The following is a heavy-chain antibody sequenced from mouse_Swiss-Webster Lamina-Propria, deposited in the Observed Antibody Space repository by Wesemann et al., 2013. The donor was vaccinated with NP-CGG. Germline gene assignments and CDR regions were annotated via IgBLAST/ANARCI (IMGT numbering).Heavy chain of an antibody. CDR3: ARRVYYPYAMDY. V-gene: IGHV9-3-1*01. CDR2: INTYTGEP. D-gene: IGHD2-1*01. Sequence: QIQLVQSGPELKKPGETVKISCKASGYTFTNYGMNWVKQAPGKGLKWMGWINTYTGEPTYADDFKGRFAFSLETSASTAYLQINNLKNEDTATYFCARRVYYPYAMDYWGQGTSVTVSS. CDR1: GYTFTNYG. J-gene: IGHJ4*01.